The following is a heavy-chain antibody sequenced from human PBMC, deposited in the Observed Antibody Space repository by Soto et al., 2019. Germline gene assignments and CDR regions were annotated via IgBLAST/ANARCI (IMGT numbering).Heavy chain of an antibody. J-gene: IGHJ6*03. Sequence: SGLTRVSNRQALTLSGTLSGFSLTTSGEAVGWIRQLPGKALEWLALIYWDDDKRSSPSLKSRLTITKDTSKNQVVLTMTNMDPVDTATYYCAHIPGSGQLLYSYYYYMDVWGKGTTVTVSS. CDR1: GFSLTTSGEA. CDR3: AHIPGSGQLLYSYYYYMDV. V-gene: IGHV2-5*02. CDR2: IYWDDDK. D-gene: IGHD3-10*01.